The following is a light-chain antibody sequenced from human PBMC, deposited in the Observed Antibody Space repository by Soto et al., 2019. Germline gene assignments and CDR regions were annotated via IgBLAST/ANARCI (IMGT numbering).Light chain of an antibody. CDR2: RNN. Sequence: QSVLTQPPSVSGAPRQRVTISCSGSDSNIGNNAVNWYQLVPGKAPKVVIYRNNVVLSGVSDRFSGSKSGTSASLAISRLQSEDEADYYCAAWDDSRDAQVFGGGTKVTVL. CDR3: AAWDDSRDAQV. J-gene: IGLJ3*02. V-gene: IGLV1-36*01. CDR1: DSNIGNNA.